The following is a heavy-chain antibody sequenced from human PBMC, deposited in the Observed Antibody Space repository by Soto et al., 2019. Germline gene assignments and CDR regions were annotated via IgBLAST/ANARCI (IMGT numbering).Heavy chain of an antibody. J-gene: IGHJ5*02. CDR3: ATDRGGYGWFDP. D-gene: IGHD5-12*01. V-gene: IGHV4-31*03. CDR1: GGSISSGGYY. Sequence: SETLSLTCTVSGGSISSGGYYWSWIRQHPGKGLEYIGYIYYSGGTYSNPSLRSRVTISVDTSKNQFSLKLSSVTAADTAVYYCATDRGGYGWFDPWGQGTLVTVSS. CDR2: IYYSGGT.